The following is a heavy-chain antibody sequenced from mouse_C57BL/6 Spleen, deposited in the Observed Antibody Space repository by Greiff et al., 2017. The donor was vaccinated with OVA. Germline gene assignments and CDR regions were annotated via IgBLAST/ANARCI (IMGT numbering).Heavy chain of an antibody. J-gene: IGHJ4*01. Sequence: VQLQQSGPELVKPGASVKMSCKASGYTFTDYNMHWVKQSHGTSLEWIGYINPNNGGTSSNQKFKGKATLTVNKSSSTAYMELRSLTSEDSAVYYCARAGSSPYAMDYWGQGTSVTVSS. D-gene: IGHD1-1*01. CDR1: GYTFTDYN. CDR3: ARAGSSPYAMDY. CDR2: INPNNGGT. V-gene: IGHV1-22*01.